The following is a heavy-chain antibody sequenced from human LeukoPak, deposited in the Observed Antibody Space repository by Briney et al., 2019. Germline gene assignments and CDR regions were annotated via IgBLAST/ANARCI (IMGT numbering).Heavy chain of an antibody. J-gene: IGHJ6*03. D-gene: IGHD4-11*01. V-gene: IGHV4-39*06. Sequence: SETLSLTCTVSGRSISSSSYYWGWIRQPPGKGLEWIGSINYRGSTYYNPSLKIRVTISVDKSKDQFTLNVNSVTAADTAVYYCARDNSYMDVWGKGTTVTVSS. CDR2: INYRGST. CDR1: GRSISSSSYY. CDR3: ARDNSYMDV.